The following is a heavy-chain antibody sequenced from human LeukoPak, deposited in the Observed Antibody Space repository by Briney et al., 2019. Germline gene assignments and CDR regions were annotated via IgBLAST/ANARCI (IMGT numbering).Heavy chain of an antibody. D-gene: IGHD3-22*01. Sequence: PSQTLSPTCTVSGGSISSGDYYWSWIRQPPGKGLEWIGYIYYSGSTYYNPSLKSRVTISVDTSKNQFSLKLSSVTAADTAVYYCARGDYYDSQFDYWGQGTLVTVSS. CDR2: IYYSGST. J-gene: IGHJ4*02. CDR3: ARGDYYDSQFDY. V-gene: IGHV4-30-4*01. CDR1: GGSISSGDYY.